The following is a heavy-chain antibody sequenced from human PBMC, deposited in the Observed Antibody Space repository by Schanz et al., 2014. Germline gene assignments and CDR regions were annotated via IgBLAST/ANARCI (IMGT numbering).Heavy chain of an antibody. V-gene: IGHV1-18*01. D-gene: IGHD2-21*01. CDR3: ARDRLECGAECYSVEVFEI. CDR1: GYTFSSYG. J-gene: IGHJ4*02. CDR2: INGYNGHT. Sequence: QVQLVQSGAEVKKPGASVKVSCKASGYTFSSYGITWVRQAPGQGLEWMGWINGYNGHTLYAQKLQGRVTMTTDTSTGTAYMELRSLRSDDTALYYCARDRLECGAECYSVEVFEIWGQGTLVIVSS.